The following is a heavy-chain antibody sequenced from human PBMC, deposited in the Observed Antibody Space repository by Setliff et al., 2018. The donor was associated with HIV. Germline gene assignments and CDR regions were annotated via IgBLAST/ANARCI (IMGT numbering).Heavy chain of an antibody. D-gene: IGHD6-6*01. CDR2: IYYSGST. CDR3: ARSNELIAARYFDY. CDR1: GGSISSSSYY. J-gene: IGHJ4*02. V-gene: IGHV4-39*01. Sequence: SETLFLTCTVSGGSISSSSYYWGWIRQPPGKGLEWIGSIYYSGSTYYNPSLKSRVTIFVDTSKNQFSLRLSSVTAADTAVYYCARSNELIAARYFDYWGQGTLVTVSS.